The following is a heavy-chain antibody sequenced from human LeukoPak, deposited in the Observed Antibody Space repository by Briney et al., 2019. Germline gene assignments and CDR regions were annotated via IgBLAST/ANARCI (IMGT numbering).Heavy chain of an antibody. CDR2: THYSGST. Sequence: SETLSLTCAVYGGSFSGYYWSWIRQPPGKGLEWIAYTHYSGSTNYNPSLKSRVTISVDTSKNQFSLKLSSVTAADTAVYYCAGIIWAIDYWGQGTLVAVSA. CDR1: GGSFSGYY. D-gene: IGHD3-16*01. CDR3: AGIIWAIDY. J-gene: IGHJ4*02. V-gene: IGHV4-59*01.